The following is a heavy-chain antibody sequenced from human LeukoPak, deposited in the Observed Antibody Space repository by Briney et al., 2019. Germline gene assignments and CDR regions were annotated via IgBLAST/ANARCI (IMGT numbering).Heavy chain of an antibody. D-gene: IGHD3-3*01. CDR3: AKPWGGYYSSIDY. J-gene: IGHJ4*02. V-gene: IGHV3-23*01. CDR1: GFTFSSHG. CDR2: ISGSGDYT. Sequence: GGSLRLSCAASGFTFSSHGMSWVRQAPGKGLEWVSTISGSGDYTYYADSVKGRFTISRDNSKNTLYLQMNSLRAEDTAVYYCAKPWGGYYSSIDYWGQGTLVTVSS.